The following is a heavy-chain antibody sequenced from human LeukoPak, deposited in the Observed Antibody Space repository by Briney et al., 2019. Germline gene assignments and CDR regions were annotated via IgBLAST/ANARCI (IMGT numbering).Heavy chain of an antibody. CDR3: ARTGADYYGSGRPPYYKGGWYYYYMDV. V-gene: IGHV1-2*02. D-gene: IGHD3-10*01. CDR2: INPNSGGT. J-gene: IGHJ6*03. CDR1: GYTFTGYY. Sequence: ASVKVSCKASGYTFTGYYMHWVRQAPGQGLEWMGWINPNSGGTNYAQKFQGRVTMTRDTSISTAYMELSRLRSDDTAVYYCARTGADYYGSGRPPYYKGGWYYYYMDVWGKGTTVTVSS.